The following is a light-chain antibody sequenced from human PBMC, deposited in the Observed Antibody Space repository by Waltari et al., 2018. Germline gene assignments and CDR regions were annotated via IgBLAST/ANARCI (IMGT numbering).Light chain of an antibody. CDR3: QQYNNWPPVFT. CDR1: HRISNN. V-gene: IGKV3-15*01. Sequence: EIVLTQSPATLSVSPGERATLSCRASHRISNNLAWYQQKPGQAPRLLIYGASARATGIPARFSGSGSGTEFTLTISSLQSEDFAIYYCQQYNNWPPVFTFGPGTKVDF. CDR2: GAS. J-gene: IGKJ3*01.